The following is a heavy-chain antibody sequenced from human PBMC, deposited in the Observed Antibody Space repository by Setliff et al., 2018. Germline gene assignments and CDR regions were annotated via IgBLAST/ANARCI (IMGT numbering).Heavy chain of an antibody. Sequence: ASVKVSCKTSGYTFTNYGISWVRQAPGQGLEWMGWISADNGNTKYAQNLHGKITMTTDTSTSTAYLELSSLRADDTAMYYCARDQFRNSGGLYSWGQGTLVTVSS. V-gene: IGHV1-18*01. CDR1: GYTFTNYG. CDR3: ARDQFRNSGGLYS. D-gene: IGHD1-7*01. CDR2: ISADNGNT. J-gene: IGHJ5*02.